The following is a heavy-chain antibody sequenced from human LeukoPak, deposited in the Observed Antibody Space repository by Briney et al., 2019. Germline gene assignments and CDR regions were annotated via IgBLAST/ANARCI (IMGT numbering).Heavy chain of an antibody. CDR2: IYHSGST. CDR3: AREVAAAGTSFSPGMYNWFDP. CDR1: GGSINSGGYS. J-gene: IGHJ5*02. D-gene: IGHD6-13*01. Sequence: SETLSLTCAVSGGSINSGGYSWSWIRQPPGKGLEWIGYIYHSGSTYYNPSLKSRVTISVDRSKNQFSLKLSSVTAADTAVYYCAREVAAAGTSFSPGMYNWFDPWGQGTLVTVSS. V-gene: IGHV4-30-2*01.